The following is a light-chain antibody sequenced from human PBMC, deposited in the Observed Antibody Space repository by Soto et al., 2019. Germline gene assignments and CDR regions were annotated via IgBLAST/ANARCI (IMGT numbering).Light chain of an antibody. J-gene: IGLJ3*02. V-gene: IGLV2-8*01. CDR1: SSDVGAYNY. CDR3: SSFASSNTWV. Sequence: QSALTQPPSASGSPGQSVTISCTGTSSDVGAYNYVSWYQQHADKAPTLVIYEVTKRPSGVPDRFSGSKSANTASLTVSGLQAEDEADYYCSSFASSNTWVFGGGTKVTV. CDR2: EVT.